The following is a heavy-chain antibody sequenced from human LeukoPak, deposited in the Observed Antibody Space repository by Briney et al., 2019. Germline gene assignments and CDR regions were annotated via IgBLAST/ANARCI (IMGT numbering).Heavy chain of an antibody. CDR3: AREGYDFWSGYQYYFDY. D-gene: IGHD3-3*01. CDR2: XXXSGST. Sequence: SETLSLTCTVSGGSISSYYWSWIRQPAGKGLEXXXXXXXSGSTNYNPSLKSRVTMSVDTSKNQFSLKLSSVTAADTAVYYCAREGYDFWSGYQYYFDYWGQGTLVTVSS. CDR1: GGSISSYY. V-gene: IGHV4-4*07. J-gene: IGHJ4*02.